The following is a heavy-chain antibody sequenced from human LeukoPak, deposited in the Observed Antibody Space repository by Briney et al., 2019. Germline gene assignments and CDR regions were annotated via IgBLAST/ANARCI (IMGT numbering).Heavy chain of an antibody. Sequence: GASVKVSCKASGGTFSSYATSWVRQAPGQGLEWMGGIIPIFGTANYAQKFQGRVTITADESTSTAYMELSSLRSEDTAVYYCARSAYSSGWYAFDYWGQGTLVTVSS. CDR3: ARSAYSSGWYAFDY. J-gene: IGHJ4*02. V-gene: IGHV1-69*13. CDR2: IIPIFGTA. D-gene: IGHD6-19*01. CDR1: GGTFSSYA.